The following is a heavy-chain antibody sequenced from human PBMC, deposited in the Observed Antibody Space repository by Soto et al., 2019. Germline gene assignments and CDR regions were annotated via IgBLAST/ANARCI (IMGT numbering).Heavy chain of an antibody. CDR3: AREYYYDSSGYYQGNWFDP. V-gene: IGHV4-59*12. Sequence: SETLSLTCTVSGGSISSYYWSWIRQPPGKGLERIGYIYYSGSTNYNPSLKSRVTISVDTSKNQFSLKLSSVTAADTAVYYCAREYYYDSSGYYQGNWFDPWGQGTLVTVSS. J-gene: IGHJ5*02. CDR2: IYYSGST. CDR1: GGSISSYY. D-gene: IGHD3-22*01.